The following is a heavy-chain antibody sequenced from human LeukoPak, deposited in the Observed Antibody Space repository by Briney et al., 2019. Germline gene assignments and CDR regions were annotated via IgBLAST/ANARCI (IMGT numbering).Heavy chain of an antibody. J-gene: IGHJ4*02. Sequence: ASVNVSCKASGYTFPSYFMHWVRQAPGQGLEWMGIINPTGGSTTYAQKFQGRVTMTRDTSTSTVYMELSSLRPDDTAVYYCARTAARRFDYWGQGTLVTVSS. D-gene: IGHD6-6*01. V-gene: IGHV1-46*01. CDR2: INPTGGST. CDR1: GYTFPSYF. CDR3: ARTAARRFDY.